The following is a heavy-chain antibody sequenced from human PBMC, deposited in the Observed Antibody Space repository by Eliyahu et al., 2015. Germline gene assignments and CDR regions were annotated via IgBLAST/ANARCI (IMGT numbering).Heavy chain of an antibody. D-gene: IGHD6-13*01. J-gene: IGHJ5*02. Sequence: QVQLQESGPGLVKPSETLSLXCTVXGGSISSYYXSWIRQPAGKGLEWIGRIYTSGSTNYNPSLKSRVTMSVDTSKNQFSLKLSSVTAADTAVYYCARGLPPVGYSSSWYGGFDPWGQGTLVTVSS. CDR3: ARGLPPVGYSSSWYGGFDP. CDR2: IYTSGST. CDR1: GGSISSYY. V-gene: IGHV4-4*07.